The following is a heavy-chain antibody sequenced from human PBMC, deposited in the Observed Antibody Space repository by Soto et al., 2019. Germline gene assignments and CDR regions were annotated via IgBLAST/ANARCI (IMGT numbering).Heavy chain of an antibody. V-gene: IGHV1-69*13. J-gene: IGHJ3*02. CDR2: IIPIFGTA. D-gene: IGHD2-8*01. CDR1: GGTFSSYA. CDR3: ARDLVLVSVEMAPPDAFDI. Sequence: ASVKVSCKASGGTFSSYAISWVRQAPGQGLEWMGWIIPIFGTANYAQKFQGRVTITADESTSTAYMELSSLRSEDTGVYYCARDLVLVSVEMAPPDAFDIWGQGTMVTVSS.